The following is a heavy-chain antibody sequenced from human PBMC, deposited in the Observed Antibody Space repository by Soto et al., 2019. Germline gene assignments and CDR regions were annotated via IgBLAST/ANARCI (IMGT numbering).Heavy chain of an antibody. CDR2: ISYSGST. D-gene: IGHD1-1*01. V-gene: IGHV4-30-4*01. CDR3: ASEVNNDYGMDV. J-gene: IGHJ6*02. Sequence: QVQLQESGPGLVKPSQTLSLTCSISGASISSDYYYWSWFRQPPGKGLEWIGYISYSGSTYYNPSLKSRITISVDASKTQFSLILSSVTAADTAVFYCASEVNNDYGMDVWGQGTTVTVSS. CDR1: GASISSDYYY.